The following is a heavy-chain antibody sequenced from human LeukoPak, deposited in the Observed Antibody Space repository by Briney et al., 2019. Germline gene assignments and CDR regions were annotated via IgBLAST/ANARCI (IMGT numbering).Heavy chain of an antibody. CDR2: ISSSGSTI. Sequence: PGGSLRLSCAASGFTFSSYEMNWVRQAPGKGLEWVSYISSSGSTIYYADSVKGRFTISRDNAKNSLYLQMNSLRAEDTAVYYCARVAPLSHFDYWGQGTLVTVSS. CDR1: GFTFSSYE. CDR3: ARVAPLSHFDY. V-gene: IGHV3-48*03. J-gene: IGHJ4*02.